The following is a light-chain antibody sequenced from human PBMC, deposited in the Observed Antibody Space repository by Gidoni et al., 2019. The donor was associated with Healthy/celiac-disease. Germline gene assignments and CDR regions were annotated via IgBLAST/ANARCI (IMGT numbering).Light chain of an antibody. CDR1: KLGDKY. CDR2: QDS. Sequence: SYELTQPPSVSVSPGQTASITCSGDKLGDKYACWYQQKPGQSPVLVIYQDSKRPSGIPERFSGSNSGNTATLTISGPQAMDEADYYCQAWDSSTGVVFGGGTKLTVL. J-gene: IGLJ2*01. V-gene: IGLV3-1*01. CDR3: QAWDSSTGVV.